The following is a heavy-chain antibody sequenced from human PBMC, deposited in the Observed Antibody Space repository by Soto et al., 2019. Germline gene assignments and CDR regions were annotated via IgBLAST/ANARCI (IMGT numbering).Heavy chain of an antibody. V-gene: IGHV3-7*03. CDR3: ARHGLEAGRPFDY. J-gene: IGHJ4*02. CDR2: IKQDGSEK. D-gene: IGHD3-3*01. CDR1: GFTCSSYW. Sequence: GWAQSLSCEASGFTCSSYWMSWVRQAPGKGLEGVANIKQDGSEKYYVDSVKGRFTISRDNAKNSLYLQMNSLRAEDTAVYYCARHGLEAGRPFDYWGQGTLFTVSP.